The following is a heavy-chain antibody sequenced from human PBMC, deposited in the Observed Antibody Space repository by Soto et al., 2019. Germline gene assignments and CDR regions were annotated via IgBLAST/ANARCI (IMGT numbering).Heavy chain of an antibody. D-gene: IGHD2-21*02. CDR2: ISSTFEI. CDR3: ARDSDWAFDY. J-gene: IGHJ4*02. V-gene: IGHV3-48*02. CDR1: GFTSSSNH. Sequence: PGGSLRLSCAVSGFTSSSNHVNWVRQAPGKGLEWISYISSTFEIWYADSVKGRFTISRDNGRNSLFLQMSSLRDEDTAVYYCARDSDWAFDYWGLGTLVTVSS.